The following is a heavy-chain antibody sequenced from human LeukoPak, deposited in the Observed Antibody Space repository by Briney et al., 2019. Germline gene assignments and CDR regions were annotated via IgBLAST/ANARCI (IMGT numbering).Heavy chain of an antibody. CDR3: AKRGRTWDLEY. CDR1: GFTFSSYA. CDR2: ISYDGTTK. D-gene: IGHD3-16*01. J-gene: IGHJ4*02. Sequence: GGSLRLSCGASGFTFSSYAMHWVRQAPGRGLEWVAVISYDGTTKYYADSVKGRFTISRDNSKNTLSLQMKSLRAEDTALYYCAKRGRTWDLEYWGQGTLVTVSS. V-gene: IGHV3-33*06.